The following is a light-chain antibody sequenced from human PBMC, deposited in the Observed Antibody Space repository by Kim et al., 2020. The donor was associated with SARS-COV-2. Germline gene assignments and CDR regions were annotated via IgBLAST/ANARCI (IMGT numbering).Light chain of an antibody. J-gene: IGLJ1*01. CDR1: SSNIGAGYD. CDR2: DNS. Sequence: VTISCTGSSSNIGAGYDVHWYQQLPGTTPKLLLFDNSNRPSGVPDRFSGSKSGNSASLAITGLQAEDEADYYCQSYDSSLSGSRVFGTGTKVTVL. V-gene: IGLV1-40*01. CDR3: QSYDSSLSGSRV.